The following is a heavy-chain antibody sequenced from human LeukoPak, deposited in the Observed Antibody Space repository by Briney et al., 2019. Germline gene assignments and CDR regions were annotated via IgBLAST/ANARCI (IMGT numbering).Heavy chain of an antibody. CDR3: AKEDYGALYFDY. CDR1: GFPFSDYF. CDR2: ISSSGITL. D-gene: IGHD4-17*01. J-gene: IGHJ4*02. Sequence: GGSLRLSCAASGFPFSDYFMSWIRQAPGKGLEWISYISSSGITLYYAESVKGRFTISRDNSKNTLYLQMNSLRAEDTAVYYCAKEDYGALYFDYWGQGTLVTVSS. V-gene: IGHV3-11*04.